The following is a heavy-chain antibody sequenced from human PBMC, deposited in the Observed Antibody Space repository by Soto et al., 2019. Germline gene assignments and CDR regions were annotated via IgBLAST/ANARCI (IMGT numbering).Heavy chain of an antibody. CDR3: AGAGYCSGGSCDSDY. CDR2: ISAYNGNT. CDR1: GYTFTSYG. D-gene: IGHD2-15*01. J-gene: IGHJ4*02. Sequence: QVQLVQSGAEVKKPGASVKVSCKASGYTFTSYGISWVRQAPGQGLEWMGWISAYNGNTNYAQKLQGRVTITTDTSTIKPYMEMRSLTSDDTAVYYFAGAGYCSGGSCDSDYWGQGTLVTVSS. V-gene: IGHV1-18*04.